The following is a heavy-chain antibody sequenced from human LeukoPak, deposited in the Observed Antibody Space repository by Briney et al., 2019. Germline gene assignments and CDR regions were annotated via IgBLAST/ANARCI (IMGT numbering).Heavy chain of an antibody. CDR3: AAWGLHNY. CDR1: GFSFSDYW. Sequence: PGGSLRLSCSPSGFSFSDYWMNWVRQAPGKGPEWVANINLGGSAKLYVDSVKGRCTISRDNAKNSLYLQMNTLRVEDTAVYYCAAWGLHNYWGQGTLVTVSS. CDR2: INLGGSAK. D-gene: IGHD7-27*01. J-gene: IGHJ4*02. V-gene: IGHV3-7*01.